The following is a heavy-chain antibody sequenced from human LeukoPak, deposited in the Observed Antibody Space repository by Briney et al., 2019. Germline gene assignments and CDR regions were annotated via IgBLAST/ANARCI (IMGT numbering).Heavy chain of an antibody. D-gene: IGHD6-19*01. V-gene: IGHV4-34*01. CDR1: GGSFSGYY. CDR2: INHSGST. Sequence: SETLSLTCAVYGGSFSGYYWSWIRQPPGKGLEWIGEINHSGSTNYNPSLKSRVTISVDTSKNQFSLKLSSVTAADTAVYYCARDHLYSSGWYLGYDAFDIWGQGTMVTVSS. J-gene: IGHJ3*02. CDR3: ARDHLYSSGWYLGYDAFDI.